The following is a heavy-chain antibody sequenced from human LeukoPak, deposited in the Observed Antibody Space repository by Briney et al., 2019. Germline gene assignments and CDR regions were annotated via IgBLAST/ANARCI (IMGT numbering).Heavy chain of an antibody. D-gene: IGHD6-13*01. CDR1: GGSISSYY. CDR2: IYYSGST. CDR3: ARSYLYSSPPDY. Sequence: SETLSLTCTVSGGSISSYYWSWIRQPPGKGLEWIGYIYYSGSTNYNPSLKSRVTISVDTSKNQFSLKLSSVTAADTAVYYCARSYLYSSPPDYWGQGTLVTVSS. V-gene: IGHV4-59*01. J-gene: IGHJ4*02.